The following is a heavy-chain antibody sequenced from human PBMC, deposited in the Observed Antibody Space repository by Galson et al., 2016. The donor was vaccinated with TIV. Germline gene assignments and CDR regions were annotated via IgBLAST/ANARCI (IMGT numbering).Heavy chain of an antibody. D-gene: IGHD3-3*01. V-gene: IGHV1-18*01. CDR1: GYPFYGYG. CDR3: AREGYNFYMDV. J-gene: IGHJ6*03. Sequence: SVKVSCKASGYPFYGYGITWVRQAPGHGLEWMGWIAAYNGNTNYAQKFKDRVIMTTETSTNTAYMELRSLRFDDTAVYYCAREGYNFYMDVWGKGTTVIVSS. CDR2: IAAYNGNT.